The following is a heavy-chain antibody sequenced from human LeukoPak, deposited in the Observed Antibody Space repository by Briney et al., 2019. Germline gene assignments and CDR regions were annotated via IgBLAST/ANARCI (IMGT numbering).Heavy chain of an antibody. D-gene: IGHD3-10*01. Sequence: GESLKISCKGSGYSFTTYWIAWVRQMPGKGLEWMGIIFPSDSDIRYSPSFQVQVTISADKSISTAYLQWSSLKASDTAIYYCARCIVESEAYYYGSGSFRYYYYGMDVWGQGTTVTVSS. V-gene: IGHV5-51*01. CDR3: ARCIVESEAYYYGSGSFRYYYYGMDV. CDR1: GYSFTTYW. J-gene: IGHJ6*02. CDR2: IFPSDSDI.